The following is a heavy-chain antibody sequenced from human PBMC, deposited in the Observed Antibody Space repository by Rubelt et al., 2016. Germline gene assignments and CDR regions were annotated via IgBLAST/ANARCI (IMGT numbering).Heavy chain of an antibody. J-gene: IGHJ2*01. D-gene: IGHD6-6*01. CDR2: ISAYNGNT. Sequence: QVQLVQSGAEVKKPGASVKVSCKASGYTFTSYGISWVRQAPGQGLEWMGWISAYNGNTNYAQKLQSRVTMTTDKSTSTAYMELRSLRSDDTAVYYCARDRIRIAARQGWYFDLWGRGTLVTVSS. V-gene: IGHV1-18*01. CDR1: GYTFTSYG. CDR3: ARDRIRIAARQGWYFDL.